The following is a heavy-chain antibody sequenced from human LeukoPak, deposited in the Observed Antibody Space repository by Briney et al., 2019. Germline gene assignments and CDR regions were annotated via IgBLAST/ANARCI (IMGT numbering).Heavy chain of an antibody. J-gene: IGHJ4*02. D-gene: IGHD7-27*01. CDR3: ARDWGTYFDY. CDR1: GGSISGSSYY. Sequence: PSETLSLTCTVSGGSISGSSYYWGWIRQPPGKGLEWIGYIYYSGSTYYNPSLENRLTMSVDTSKNQFSLHLTSVTAADTAVYYCARDWGTYFDYWGQGTLVTVSS. CDR2: IYYSGST. V-gene: IGHV4-31*03.